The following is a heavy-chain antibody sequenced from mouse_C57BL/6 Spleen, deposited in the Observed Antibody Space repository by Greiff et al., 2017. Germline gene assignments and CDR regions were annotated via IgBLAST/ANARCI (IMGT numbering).Heavy chain of an antibody. J-gene: IGHJ3*01. D-gene: IGHD2-4*01. CDR2: IDPETGGT. V-gene: IGHV1-15*01. CDR3: TRWDDDD. Sequence: VQVVESGAELVRPGASVTLSCKASGYTFTDYEMHWVKQTPVHGLEWIGAIDPETGGTAYNQKFKGKAILTADKSSSTAYMELCSLTSEDSAVYYCTRWDDDDCGQGTLVTVSA. CDR1: GYTFTDYE.